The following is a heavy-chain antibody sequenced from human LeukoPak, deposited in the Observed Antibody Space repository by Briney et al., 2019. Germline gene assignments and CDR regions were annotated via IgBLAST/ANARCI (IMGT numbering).Heavy chain of an antibody. V-gene: IGHV1-69*04. CDR3: AREETLGQPFDI. CDR1: GGTFSSYA. Sequence: SVKVSCKASGGTFSSYAISWVRQAPGQGLEWMGRIIPILGIANYAQKFQGRVTITADKSTSTAYMELSSLRSEDTAVYYCAREETLGQPFDIWGQGTMVTASS. J-gene: IGHJ3*02. CDR2: IIPILGIA.